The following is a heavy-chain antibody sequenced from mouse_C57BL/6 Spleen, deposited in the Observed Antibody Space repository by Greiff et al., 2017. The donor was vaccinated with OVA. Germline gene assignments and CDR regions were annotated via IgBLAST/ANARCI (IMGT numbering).Heavy chain of an antibody. CDR1: GYTFTDYY. D-gene: IGHD2-5*01. V-gene: IGHV1-76*01. Sequence: VKLMESGAELVRPGASVKLSCKASGYTFTDYYINWVKQRPGQGLEWIARIYPGSGNTYYNEKFKGKATLTAEKSSSTAYMQLSSLTSEDSAVYFCARSYSNYIDYWGQGTTLTVSS. CDR3: ARSYSNYIDY. J-gene: IGHJ2*01. CDR2: IYPGSGNT.